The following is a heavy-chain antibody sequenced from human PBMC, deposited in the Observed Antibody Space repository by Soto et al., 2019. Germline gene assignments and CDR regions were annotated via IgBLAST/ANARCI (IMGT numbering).Heavy chain of an antibody. Sequence: QVQLVQSGAEVKKPGASVKVSCKASGYTFTSYYMHWVRQAPGQGLEWMGIINPSGGSTSYAQKFQGRVTMTRDTSTSTVYMELSSLRSEDTAVYYCARDLAASNYYYYGMDVWGRGTTVTVSS. J-gene: IGHJ6*02. CDR2: INPSGGST. CDR1: GYTFTSYY. V-gene: IGHV1-46*01. CDR3: ARDLAASNYYYYGMDV. D-gene: IGHD4-4*01.